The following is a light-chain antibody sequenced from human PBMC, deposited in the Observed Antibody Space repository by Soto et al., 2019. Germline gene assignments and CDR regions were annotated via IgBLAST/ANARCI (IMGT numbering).Light chain of an antibody. Sequence: ELVLPQSPGTLSLSPGERATLSCRASQSLSINSLAWYQQKPGQSPRLLVYGASTRDTGIPDRFRGSGSGTDFALTISSLEPEDFAMYYCQQYDGSPRTFGPGTKVDSK. CDR1: QSLSINS. CDR3: QQYDGSPRT. V-gene: IGKV3-20*01. J-gene: IGKJ3*01. CDR2: GAS.